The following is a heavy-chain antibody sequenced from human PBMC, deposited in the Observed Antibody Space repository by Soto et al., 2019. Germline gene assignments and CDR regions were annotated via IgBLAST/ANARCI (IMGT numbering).Heavy chain of an antibody. CDR1: GGTFSSYA. D-gene: IGHD3-10*01. V-gene: IGHV1-69*01. Sequence: SVKVSCKASGGTFSSYAISWVRQAPVQGLEWMGGIIPIFGTANYAQKFQGRVTITADESTSTAYMELSSLRSEDTAVYYCARGGGKYYYGSGSYYSGDYWGQGTLVTVSS. J-gene: IGHJ4*02. CDR3: ARGGGKYYYGSGSYYSGDY. CDR2: IIPIFGTA.